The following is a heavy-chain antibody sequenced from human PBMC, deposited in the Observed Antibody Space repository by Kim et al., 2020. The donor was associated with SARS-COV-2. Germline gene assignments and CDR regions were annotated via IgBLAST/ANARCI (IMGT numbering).Heavy chain of an antibody. Sequence: ASVKVSCKAAGYTFTRYAMNWVRQAPGQGLEWMRWINTNTGNPAYAQGFPGRFVLSFDTSVSTAYLQVCSLKAEDTAVYYCARDRITMVRGVPFKWFDPWGEGTLVTVSS. CDR1: GYTFTRYA. CDR2: INTNTGNP. D-gene: IGHD3-10*01. CDR3: ARDRITMVRGVPFKWFDP. J-gene: IGHJ5*02. V-gene: IGHV7-4-1*01.